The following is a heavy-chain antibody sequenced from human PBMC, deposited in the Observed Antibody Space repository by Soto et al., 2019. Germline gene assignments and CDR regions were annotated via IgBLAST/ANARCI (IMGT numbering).Heavy chain of an antibody. D-gene: IGHD1-7*01. CDR2: IYYSGST. J-gene: IGHJ4*02. V-gene: IGHV4-39*01. Sequence: SETLSLTCTVSGGSISSSSYYWGWIRQPPGKGLEWIGSIYYSGSTYYNPSLKSRVTISVDTSKNQFSLKLSSVTAADTAVYYCARLSGITATLDNWGQGTLVTVSS. CDR3: ARLSGITATLDN. CDR1: GGSISSSSYY.